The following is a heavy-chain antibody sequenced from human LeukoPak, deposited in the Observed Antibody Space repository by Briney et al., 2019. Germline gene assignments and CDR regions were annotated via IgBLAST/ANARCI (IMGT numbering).Heavy chain of an antibody. V-gene: IGHV3-7*03. J-gene: IGHJ4*02. CDR3: ARDLAAAGTPIFDY. D-gene: IGHD6-13*01. CDR1: GFPFSSHW. CDR2: INSDGSEK. Sequence: GGSLRLSCAASGFPFSSHWLSWFRQSPGRGLEWVAHINSDGSEKNYVDSVKGRFTISRDNARNSLYLQMNSLRAEDTAVYYCARDLAAAGTPIFDYWGQGTLVTVSS.